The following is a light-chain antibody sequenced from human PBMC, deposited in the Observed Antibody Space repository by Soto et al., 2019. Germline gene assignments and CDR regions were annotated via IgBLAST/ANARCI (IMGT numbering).Light chain of an antibody. V-gene: IGKV1-12*01. CDR3: QQAASFPIT. CDR2: TGS. CDR1: QGIKNW. J-gene: IGKJ1*01. Sequence: IQMTQSPSYVSASLGDRVTITCRASQGIKNWLAWYQQKPVKAPNLLIYTGSSLQSGVPSRFSGSGSGTDFTLTINSLQPEDFATYYCQQAASFPITFGQGTKVDIK.